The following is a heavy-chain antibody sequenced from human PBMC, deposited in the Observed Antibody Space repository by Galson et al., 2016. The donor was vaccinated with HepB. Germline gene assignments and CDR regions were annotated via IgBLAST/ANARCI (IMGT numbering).Heavy chain of an antibody. CDR2: IIPTLGSP. J-gene: IGHJ5*02. D-gene: IGHD3-22*01. CDR1: GGTFGTFA. V-gene: IGHV1-69*13. Sequence: SVKVSCKASGGTFGTFAISWVRQAPGQGLEWMGGIIPTLGSPNSAQKFQGRVTITVDESTSTVYMDLNSLRSDDTAVYFCARDHYFDSGGYSGWFDPWGQGTLVTVSS. CDR3: ARDHYFDSGGYSGWFDP.